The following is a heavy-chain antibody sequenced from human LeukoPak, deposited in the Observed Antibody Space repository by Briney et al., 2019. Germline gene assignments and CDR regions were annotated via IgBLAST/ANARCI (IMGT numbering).Heavy chain of an antibody. V-gene: IGHV4-34*01. CDR1: GGSFSGYY. D-gene: IGHD2-8*01. Sequence: SETLSLTCAVYGGSFSGYYWSWIRQPPGKGLEWIGEIYHSGSTNYNPSLKSRVTISVDKSKNQFSLKLSSVTAADTAVYYCARDDCTNGVCYFFDYWGQGTLVTVSS. CDR2: IYHSGST. CDR3: ARDDCTNGVCYFFDY. J-gene: IGHJ4*02.